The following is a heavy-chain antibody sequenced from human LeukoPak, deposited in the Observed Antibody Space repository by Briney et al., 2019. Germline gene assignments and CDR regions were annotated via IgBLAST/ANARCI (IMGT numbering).Heavy chain of an antibody. CDR2: IYSGGST. CDR1: GFTVSSNY. D-gene: IGHD2-15*01. J-gene: IGHJ3*02. CDR3: AREKGGFDI. V-gene: IGHV3-53*05. Sequence: GSLRLSCAASGFTVSSNYMSWVRQAPGKGLEWVSVIYSGGSTYYADSVRGRLTISRDTSKNTLYLQMNSLRAEGTAVYYCAREKGGFDIWGQGTMVTVSS.